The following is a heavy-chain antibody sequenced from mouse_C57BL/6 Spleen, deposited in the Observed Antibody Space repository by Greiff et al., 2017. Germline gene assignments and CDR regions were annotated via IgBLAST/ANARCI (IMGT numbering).Heavy chain of an antibody. Sequence: VQLQQPGAELVKPGASVKLSCKASGYTFTSYWMHWVKQRPGQGLEWIGMIHPNSGSTNYNEKFKSKATLTVDKSSSTAYMQLSSLTSEDSAVYYCGRKNGSYAMDYWGQGTSVTVSS. CDR3: GRKNGSYAMDY. D-gene: IGHD1-1*01. CDR2: IHPNSGST. V-gene: IGHV1-64*01. CDR1: GYTFTSYW. J-gene: IGHJ4*01.